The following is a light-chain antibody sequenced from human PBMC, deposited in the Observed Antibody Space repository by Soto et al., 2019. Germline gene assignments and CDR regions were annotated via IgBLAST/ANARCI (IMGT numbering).Light chain of an antibody. Sequence: QSALTQPASVSGSPGQSTTISCTGTRTDVGNYNFVSWYQQYPGKAPKVIIYDVSYRPSGVSDRFSGSKSGNTASLTISGLQAEDEADYYCSSYASGSTYVFGTGTKVTVL. J-gene: IGLJ1*01. CDR1: RTDVGNYNF. V-gene: IGLV2-14*01. CDR2: DVS. CDR3: SSYASGSTYV.